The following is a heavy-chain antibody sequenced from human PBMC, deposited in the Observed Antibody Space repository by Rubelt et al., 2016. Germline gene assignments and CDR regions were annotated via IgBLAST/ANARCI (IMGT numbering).Heavy chain of an antibody. CDR1: GYTFTGNY. Sequence: QVRLVQSGAEVKKPGASVKVSCKTSGYTFTGNYIHWVRQAPGQGLEWMGRINPISGGTNFAQRYQGRVTMTRETSISTDYVELNRLKSDDTAVYFCAREGHRGVTTDWGQGTLVTVSS. J-gene: IGHJ4*02. V-gene: IGHV1-2*06. CDR2: INPISGGT. CDR3: AREGHRGVTTD. D-gene: IGHD1-1*01.